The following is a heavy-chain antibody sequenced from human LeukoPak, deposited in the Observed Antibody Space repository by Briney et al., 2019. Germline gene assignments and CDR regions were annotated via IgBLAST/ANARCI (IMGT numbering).Heavy chain of an antibody. V-gene: IGHV4-39*07. CDR1: GGSISSSSYY. CDR2: IYYSGST. CDR3: ARGYSFFLYSSSAPFDY. J-gene: IGHJ4*02. D-gene: IGHD6-6*01. Sequence: PSETLSLTCTVSGGSISSSSYYRGWIRQPPGEGLEWIVSIYYSGSTYYNPSLNSRVTISVDTSKNQFSPKLRSVTAADTAVYYCARGYSFFLYSSSAPFDYWGQGTLVTVSS.